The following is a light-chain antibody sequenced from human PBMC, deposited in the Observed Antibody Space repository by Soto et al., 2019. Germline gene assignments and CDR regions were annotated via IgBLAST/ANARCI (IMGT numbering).Light chain of an antibody. J-gene: IGLJ1*01. V-gene: IGLV2-14*01. CDR3: SSYTRSGVYV. Sequence: QSALTQPASVSGSPGQSITISCTGTSSDVGGYNAVSWYQQHPGRAPKLMIYDVSNRPSGISNRFSGSKSGSTASLTISGLQAEDDADYYCSSYTRSGVYVFGAVTKLTVL. CDR2: DVS. CDR1: SSDVGGYNA.